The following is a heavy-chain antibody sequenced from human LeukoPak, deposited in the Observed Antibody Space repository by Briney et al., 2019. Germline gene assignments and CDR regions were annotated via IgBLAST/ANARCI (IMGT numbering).Heavy chain of an antibody. CDR2: ISGSGGST. CDR1: GFTFSDYY. Sequence: GGSLRLSCAASGFTFSDYYMSWVRQAPGKGLEWVSAISGSGGSTYYADSVKGRFTISRDNSKNTLYLQMNSLRAEDTAFYFCARVTYSSSDDYMDVWGKGTTVTVSS. D-gene: IGHD6-6*01. V-gene: IGHV3-23*01. J-gene: IGHJ6*03. CDR3: ARVTYSSSDDYMDV.